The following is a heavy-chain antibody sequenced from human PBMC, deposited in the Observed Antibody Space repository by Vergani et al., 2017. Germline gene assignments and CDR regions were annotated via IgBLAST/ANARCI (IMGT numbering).Heavy chain of an antibody. CDR1: GFTFSSYG. CDR3: AKNLAAGGYYYYYGMDV. J-gene: IGHJ6*02. V-gene: IGHV3-30*02. CDR2: IRYDGSNK. Sequence: VQLLESGGGLVQPGGSLRLSCAASGFTFSSYGMHWVRQAPGKGLEWVAFIRYDGSNKYYADSVKGRFTISRDNSKNTLYLQMKSLRAEDTAVYYCAKNLAAGGYYYYYGMDVWGQGTTVTVSS. D-gene: IGHD6-13*01.